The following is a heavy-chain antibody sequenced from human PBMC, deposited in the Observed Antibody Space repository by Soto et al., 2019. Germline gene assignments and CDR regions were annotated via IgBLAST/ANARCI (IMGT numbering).Heavy chain of an antibody. CDR2: VYNSGST. CDR3: ARVPLTTYFDL. CDR1: GGSVSGGSYC. Sequence: QVQLQESGPGLVKPSETLSLTCTVSGGSVSGGSYCWSWIRHPPGKGLECIGYVYNSGSTTYNPYLTSRVTISVDTYKNQFSLGLSSVTAADTDVYYCARVPLTTYFDLWGRGTLVTVSS. D-gene: IGHD3-9*01. J-gene: IGHJ2*01. V-gene: IGHV4-61*01.